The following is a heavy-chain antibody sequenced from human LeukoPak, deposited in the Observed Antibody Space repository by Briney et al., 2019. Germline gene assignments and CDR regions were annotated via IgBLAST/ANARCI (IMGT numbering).Heavy chain of an antibody. CDR1: GYSISSGYW. D-gene: IGHD4-17*01. V-gene: IGHV4-38-2*02. CDR3: ARGGLSTVYWNFDL. CDR2: IYHSGST. Sequence: SETLSLTCTVSGYSISSGYWWGWIRQPPGKGLEWIGSIYHSGSTYYHPSLKSRVTMSVDTSRDQFSLKLNSVTAADTAVYYCARGGLSTVYWNFDLWGRGTLVTVSS. J-gene: IGHJ2*01.